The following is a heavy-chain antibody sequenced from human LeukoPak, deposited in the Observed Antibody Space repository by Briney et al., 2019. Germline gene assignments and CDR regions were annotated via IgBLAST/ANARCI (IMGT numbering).Heavy chain of an antibody. V-gene: IGHV3-33*01. Sequence: GGSLRLSCAASGFTFSSYGMHWVRQAPGKGLEWVAVIWYDGSNKYYADSVKGRFTISRDNSKNTLYLQMNSLRAEDTAVYYCARDMSYDYVWGSWSQGLGAFDIWGQGTMVTVSS. J-gene: IGHJ3*02. CDR2: IWYDGSNK. D-gene: IGHD3-16*01. CDR3: ARDMSYDYVWGSWSQGLGAFDI. CDR1: GFTFSSYG.